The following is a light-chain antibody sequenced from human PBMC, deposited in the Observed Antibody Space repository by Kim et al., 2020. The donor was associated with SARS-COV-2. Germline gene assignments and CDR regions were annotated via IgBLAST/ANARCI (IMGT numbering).Light chain of an antibody. CDR3: QQYYSYPRT. CDR2: AAS. CDR1: QGISSY. Sequence: ASTGDRVTITCRASQGISSYLAWYQQTPGKAPKLLIYAASTLQSGVPSRFSGSGSGTDFTLTISCLQSEDFATYYCQQYYSYPRTFGGGTKVDIK. J-gene: IGKJ4*01. V-gene: IGKV1-8*01.